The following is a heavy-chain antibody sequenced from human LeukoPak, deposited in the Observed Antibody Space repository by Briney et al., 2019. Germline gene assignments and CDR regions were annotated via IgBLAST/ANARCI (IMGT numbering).Heavy chain of an antibody. J-gene: IGHJ4*02. CDR2: IIPIFGTA. CDR1: GGTFTSYA. V-gene: IGHV1-69*05. D-gene: IGHD3-9*01. CDR3: ARPPPGYDILPGYYGLAQLDY. Sequence: SGKVSCTASGGTFTSYAISWVRQAPGQGLEWMGGIIPIFGTANYAQKFQGRVTITTDESTSTAYMELSSLRSEDPAVYYCARPPPGYDILPGYYGLAQLDYWGQGTLVTVSS.